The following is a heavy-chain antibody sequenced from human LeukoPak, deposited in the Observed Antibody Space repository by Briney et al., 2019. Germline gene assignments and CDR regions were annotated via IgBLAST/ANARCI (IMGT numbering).Heavy chain of an antibody. CDR2: IHYSGST. Sequence: SETLSLTCTVSGDSISSGGYFWSWIRQLPGKGLEWVGYIHYSGSTYNNPSLKSRVTISVDTSKNQSSLKLSSVTAADTAIYYCARDGCSGTSCNGNWFDPWGQGTPVTVSS. J-gene: IGHJ5*02. D-gene: IGHD2-2*01. CDR3: ARDGCSGTSCNGNWFDP. CDR1: GDSISSGGYF. V-gene: IGHV4-31*03.